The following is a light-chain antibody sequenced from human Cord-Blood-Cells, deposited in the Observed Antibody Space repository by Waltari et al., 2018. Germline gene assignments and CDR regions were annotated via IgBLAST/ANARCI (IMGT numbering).Light chain of an antibody. CDR3: QQYGSSPET. J-gene: IGKJ1*01. V-gene: IGKV3-20*01. CDR1: QSVSSSY. Sequence: EIVLTPSPGTLSLSPGERATLSYRASQSVSSSYLAWYQQKPGQAPRLLIYGASSRATGIPDRFSGSGSGTDFTLTISRLEPEDFAVYYCQQYGSSPETFGQGTKVEIK. CDR2: GAS.